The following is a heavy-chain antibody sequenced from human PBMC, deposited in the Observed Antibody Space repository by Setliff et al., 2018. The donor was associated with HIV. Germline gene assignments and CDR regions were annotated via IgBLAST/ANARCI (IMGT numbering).Heavy chain of an antibody. CDR3: ARTIGLLWFGELDS. CDR1: GYNFIDYN. CDR2: ISAYSGDI. D-gene: IGHD3-10*01. J-gene: IGHJ5*01. Sequence: ASVKVSCKASGYNFIDYNFIWVRQAPGQGLEWMGWISAYSGDINYSQKFQGRVTMTTDTSTSTAYMELRSLRSDDTAVYYCARTIGLLWFGELDSWGQGTPVTVSS. V-gene: IGHV1-18*04.